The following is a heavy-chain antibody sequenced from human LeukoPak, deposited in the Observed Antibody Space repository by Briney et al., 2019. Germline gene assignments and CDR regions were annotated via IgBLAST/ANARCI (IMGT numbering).Heavy chain of an antibody. D-gene: IGHD3-10*01. V-gene: IGHV4-59*08. Sequence: PSETLSLTCTVSGGSISSYYWSWIRQPPGKGLEWIGYIYYTGSTNYNPSLNSRVTMSVDTSKNQFSLKLTSVTAADTAVYYCARHSSLVEYYGSGSPGPYNWFDPWGQGTLVTVSS. CDR3: ARHSSLVEYYGSGSPGPYNWFDP. CDR2: IYYTGST. J-gene: IGHJ5*02. CDR1: GGSISSYY.